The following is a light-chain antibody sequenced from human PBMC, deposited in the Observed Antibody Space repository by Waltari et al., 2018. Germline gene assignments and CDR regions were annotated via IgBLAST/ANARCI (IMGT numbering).Light chain of an antibody. CDR2: AAF. Sequence: DIQMTQSPSSVSASVGDTFTLTCRASQSISAWLAWYQQKPGKAPKLLISAAFNLQSGVPSRFSGSRSGTDFSLTISSLQPEDFATYYCQQCNTLPFAFGGGTTVEIK. CDR1: QSISAW. V-gene: IGKV1D-12*01. J-gene: IGKJ4*01. CDR3: QQCNTLPFA.